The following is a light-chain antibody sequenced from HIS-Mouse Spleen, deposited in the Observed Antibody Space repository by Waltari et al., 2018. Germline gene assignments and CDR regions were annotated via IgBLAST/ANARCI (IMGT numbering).Light chain of an antibody. V-gene: IGLV2-23*01. CDR1: SSDVGSYNL. Sequence: QSALTQPASVSGSPGQSITISCTGTSSDVGSYNLVSWYQQHPGKAPKRIIYEGSKRPSGCSNRFSGSKSGNTASLTISGLQAEDEADYYCCSYAGSSTVVFGGGTKLTVL. CDR2: EGS. CDR3: CSYAGSSTVV. J-gene: IGLJ2*01.